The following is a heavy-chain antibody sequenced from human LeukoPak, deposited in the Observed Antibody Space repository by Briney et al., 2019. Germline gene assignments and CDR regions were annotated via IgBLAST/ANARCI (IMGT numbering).Heavy chain of an antibody. Sequence: ASVKVSCKASGYTFPSYFMHWVRQAPGQGLEWMGIINPTGGSTTYAQKFQGRVTMTRDTSTSTVYMELSSLRSEDTAVYYCARLTGTTGYWGQGTLVTVSS. D-gene: IGHD1-14*01. CDR2: INPTGGST. CDR3: ARLTGTTGY. J-gene: IGHJ4*02. CDR1: GYTFPSYF. V-gene: IGHV1-46*01.